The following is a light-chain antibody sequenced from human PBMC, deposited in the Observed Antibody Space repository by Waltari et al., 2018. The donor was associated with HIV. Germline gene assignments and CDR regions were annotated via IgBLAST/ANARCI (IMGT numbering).Light chain of an antibody. CDR2: DIN. CDR1: STDSRFYQY. J-gene: IGLJ2*01. CDR3: ASNRLDYTLI. Sequence: QSALTQPASVSGFPGQSINISCTGISTDSRFYQYVSWYQQHPGKIPRLIIFDINNRPSGVSDHIPRSRSRNSASLTFSGLQSGDEAHYYCASNRLDYTLIFGGGTKLTVL. V-gene: IGLV2-14*03.